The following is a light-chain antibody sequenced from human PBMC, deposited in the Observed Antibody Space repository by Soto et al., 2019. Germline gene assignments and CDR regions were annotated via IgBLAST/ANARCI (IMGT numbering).Light chain of an antibody. Sequence: QSALTQPPSASGSPGQSVTISCTGTSSDVGGYNFVSWYQHPPGKAPKLIIYEVNKRPSGVPNRFSGSKSGNTASLTVSGLQAVDEADYYCNSYAGSNIYVFGTGTKVTVL. V-gene: IGLV2-8*01. CDR3: NSYAGSNIYV. CDR1: SSDVGGYNF. CDR2: EVN. J-gene: IGLJ1*01.